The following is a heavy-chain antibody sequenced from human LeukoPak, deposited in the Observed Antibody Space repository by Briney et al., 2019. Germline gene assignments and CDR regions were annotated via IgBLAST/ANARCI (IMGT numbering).Heavy chain of an antibody. D-gene: IGHD3-22*01. Sequence: TTSQTLSLTCAVYGGSFSGYYWSWIRQPPGKGLERIGEINHSGSTNYNPSLKSRVTISVDTSKNQFSLKLSSVTAADTAVYYCARALSSGYYSLNYWGQGTLVTVSS. J-gene: IGHJ4*02. CDR3: ARALSSGYYSLNY. CDR1: GGSFSGYY. CDR2: INHSGST. V-gene: IGHV4-34*01.